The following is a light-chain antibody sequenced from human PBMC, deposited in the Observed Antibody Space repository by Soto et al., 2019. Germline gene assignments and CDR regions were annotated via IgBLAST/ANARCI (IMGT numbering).Light chain of an antibody. CDR1: QSVSSY. J-gene: IGKJ3*01. Sequence: EIVLTQSPATLSLSPGERATLACRASQSVSSYLAWYQQKPGQAPRRLIDDASNRATDIPARCSGSGSGTDLPRTISSLVPEDSAFYYCQQRSNWPLTFGPGTKVDIK. V-gene: IGKV3-11*01. CDR2: DAS. CDR3: QQRSNWPLT.